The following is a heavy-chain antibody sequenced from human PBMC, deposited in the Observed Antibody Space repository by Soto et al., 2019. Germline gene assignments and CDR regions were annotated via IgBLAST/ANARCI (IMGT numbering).Heavy chain of an antibody. CDR2: ISSSGSTI. D-gene: IGHD4-17*01. CDR1: GLTFSDDY. V-gene: IGHV3-11*01. J-gene: IGHJ4*02. CDR3: ASCSWNYYGDPRGLVDY. Sequence: RGWCLRLSCAHPGLTFSDDYMSWIRQAPFQALEWVSYISSSGSTIYYADSVKGRFTISRDNAKNSLYLQMNSLRADDTAVYYCASCSWNYYGDPRGLVDYWGQAILLTTS.